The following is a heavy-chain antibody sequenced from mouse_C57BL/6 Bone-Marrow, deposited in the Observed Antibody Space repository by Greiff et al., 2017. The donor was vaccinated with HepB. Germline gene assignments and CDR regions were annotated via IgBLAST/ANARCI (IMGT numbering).Heavy chain of an antibody. Sequence: EVHLVESGGGLVQPGGSLKLSCAASGFTFSDYYMYWVRQTPEKRLEWVAYISNGGGSTYYPDTVKGRFTISRDNAKNTLYLQMSRLKSEDTAMYYCARQGYGSSYDGFAYWGQGTLVTVSA. CDR2: ISNGGGST. V-gene: IGHV5-12*01. CDR1: GFTFSDYY. CDR3: ARQGYGSSYDGFAY. J-gene: IGHJ3*01. D-gene: IGHD1-1*01.